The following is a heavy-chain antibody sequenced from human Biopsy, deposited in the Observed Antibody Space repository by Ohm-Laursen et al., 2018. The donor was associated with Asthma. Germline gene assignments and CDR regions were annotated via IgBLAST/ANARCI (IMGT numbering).Heavy chain of an antibody. CDR1: PGSINDYY. CDR3: ARATSTWSQSGPHYFDH. V-gene: IGHV4-59*01. Sequence: SQTLSLTCTVSPGSINDYYWNWIRQFPGKGLEWIGYVHSTGSTRFNPSLKSRLPISVGPSVDQVSLKLTSVTAADTAVYYCARATSTWSQSGPHYFDHWGQGTLVTVSP. CDR2: VHSTGST. J-gene: IGHJ4*02. D-gene: IGHD6-13*01.